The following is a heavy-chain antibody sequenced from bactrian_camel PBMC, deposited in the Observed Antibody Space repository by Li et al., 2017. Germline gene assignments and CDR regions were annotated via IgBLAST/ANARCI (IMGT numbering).Heavy chain of an antibody. CDR2: IYSGGGYT. CDR3: AFAPGVTLWRGFLDADVHKF. CDR1: AYIYSSNS. V-gene: IGHV3S54*01. J-gene: IGHJ4*01. Sequence: HVQLVESGGGSVQAGGSLRLSCQAPAYIYSSNSMGWFRQAPGKEREGVAVIYSGGGYTYYADSVKGRFTISRDNAGPTMYLQMDKLQPEDTARYFCAFAPGVTLWRGFLDADVHKFWGRGTQVTVS. D-gene: IGHD4*01.